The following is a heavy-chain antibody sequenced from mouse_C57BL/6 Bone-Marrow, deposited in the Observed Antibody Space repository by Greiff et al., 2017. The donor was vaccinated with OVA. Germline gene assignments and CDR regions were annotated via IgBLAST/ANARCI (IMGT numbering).Heavy chain of an antibody. CDR2: ISSGGSYT. J-gene: IGHJ2*01. Sequence: EVKLVESGGDLVKPGGSLKLSCAASGFTFSSYGMSWVRQTPDKRLEWVATISSGGSYTYYPDSVKGRFTISRDNAKNTLYLQMSSLKSEDTAMYYCGRRGNYLWVLYYFDYWGRGTTLTVSS. CDR3: GRRGNYLWVLYYFDY. D-gene: IGHD2-1*01. CDR1: GFTFSSYG. V-gene: IGHV5-6*02.